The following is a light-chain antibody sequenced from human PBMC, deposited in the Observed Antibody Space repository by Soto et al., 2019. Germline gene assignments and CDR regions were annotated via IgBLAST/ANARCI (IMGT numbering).Light chain of an antibody. Sequence: EIVLTQSPAILSMSPGERATLSCRASQSVSSYFAWYQQKPGKAPRLLIYDASNRATGVPARFSGSGSGTDFILTISSLEPEDFAVYYCQQRRYWPVTFGQGTKVDIK. CDR3: QQRRYWPVT. CDR1: QSVSSY. CDR2: DAS. J-gene: IGKJ1*01. V-gene: IGKV3-11*01.